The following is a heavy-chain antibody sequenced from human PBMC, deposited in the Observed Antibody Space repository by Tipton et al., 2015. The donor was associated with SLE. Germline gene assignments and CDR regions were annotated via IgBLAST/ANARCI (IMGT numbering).Heavy chain of an antibody. V-gene: IGHV4-59*01. CDR2: IYYSGST. CDR1: GGSISSYY. J-gene: IGHJ3*02. CDR3: ARAEGSWDAFDI. Sequence: GLVKPSETLSLTCTVSGGSISSYYWSWIRQPPGRGLERIGYIYYSGSTNYNPSLKSRVTISVDTSKNQFSLKLSSVTAADTAVYYCARAEGSWDAFDIWGQGTMVTVSS. D-gene: IGHD2-15*01.